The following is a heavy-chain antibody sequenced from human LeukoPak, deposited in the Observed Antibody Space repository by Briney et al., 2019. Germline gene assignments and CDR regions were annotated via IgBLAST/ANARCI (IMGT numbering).Heavy chain of an antibody. D-gene: IGHD3-3*01. J-gene: IGHJ4*02. CDR1: GFTFSNYY. V-gene: IGHV3-48*01. CDR3: ARGLRFLEWLLDY. Sequence: PGGSLRLSCAASGFTFSNYYMNWVRQAPGKGLEWVSYISSSSSTIYYADSVKGRFTISRDNAKNSLYLQMNSLRAEDTAVYYCARGLRFLEWLLDYWGQGTLVTVSS. CDR2: ISSSSSTI.